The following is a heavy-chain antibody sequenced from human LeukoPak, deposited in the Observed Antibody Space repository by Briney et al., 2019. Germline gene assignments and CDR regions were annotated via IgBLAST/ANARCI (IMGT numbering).Heavy chain of an antibody. CDR2: ISYDGSNK. Sequence: GGSLRLSCAASGFTFSSYGMHWVRQAPGKGLEGVAVISYDGSNKYYADSVKGRFTISRDNSKNTLYLQMNSLRAEDTAVYYCACSGGSRTRHYYYGMDVWGQGTTVTVSS. CDR1: GFTFSSYG. D-gene: IGHD2-15*01. CDR3: ACSGGSRTRHYYYGMDV. J-gene: IGHJ6*02. V-gene: IGHV3-30*03.